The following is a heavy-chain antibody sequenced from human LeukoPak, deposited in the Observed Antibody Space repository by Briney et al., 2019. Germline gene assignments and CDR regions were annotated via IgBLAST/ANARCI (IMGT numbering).Heavy chain of an antibody. CDR3: ARDPLGGAVADNWFDP. D-gene: IGHD3-16*01. V-gene: IGHV1-18*04. Sequence: ASVKVSCKASGYTFTSYGISWVRQAPGQGLGWMGWISAYNGNTNYAQKLQGRVTRTTDTSTSTAYMELRSLRSDDTAVYYCARDPLGGAVADNWFDPWGQGTLVTVSS. J-gene: IGHJ5*02. CDR1: GYTFTSYG. CDR2: ISAYNGNT.